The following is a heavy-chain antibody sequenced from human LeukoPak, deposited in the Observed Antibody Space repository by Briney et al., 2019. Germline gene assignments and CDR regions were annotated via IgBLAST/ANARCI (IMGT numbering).Heavy chain of an antibody. D-gene: IGHD3-3*01. V-gene: IGHV1-2*02. J-gene: IGHJ5*02. CDR3: ARGGITIFGVVITNNWFDP. Sequence: ASVKVSCKASGYTFTGYYMHWVRQAPGQGLEWMGWINPNSGGTNYAQKFQGRVTMTRDTSISTAYMELSRLRSDDTAVYYCARGGITIFGVVITNNWFDPWGQGTLVTVS. CDR1: GYTFTGYY. CDR2: INPNSGGT.